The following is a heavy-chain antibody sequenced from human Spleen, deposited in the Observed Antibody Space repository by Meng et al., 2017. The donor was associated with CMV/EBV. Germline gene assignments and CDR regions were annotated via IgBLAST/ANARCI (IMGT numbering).Heavy chain of an antibody. Sequence: GESRRRRRDKGGRSRQNQGKGMEWNGSIKKNGRKKKKPKIKRRVNIYGETSRNQFFMKVKSVTESDTAVYYCVRINWNDGGWFDPWGQGTLVTVSS. V-gene: IGHV4-39*01. J-gene: IGHJ5*02. CDR3: VRINWNDGGWFDP. D-gene: IGHD1-1*01. CDR2: IKKNGRK. CDR1: GESRRRRRDK.